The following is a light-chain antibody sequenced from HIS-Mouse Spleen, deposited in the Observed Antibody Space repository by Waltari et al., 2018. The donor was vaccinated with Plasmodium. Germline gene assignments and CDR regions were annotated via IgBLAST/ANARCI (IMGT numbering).Light chain of an antibody. V-gene: IGLV2-8*01. CDR2: EVS. CDR1: SSDVGGYNY. Sequence: QSALTQPPSASGSPGQSVTISCTGTSSDVGGYNYVSGYQQHPGKAPKLMIYEVSKRPSGVPDRFSVSKSGNTASLTVSGLQAEDEADYYCSSYAGSNNLVFGGGTKLTVL. J-gene: IGLJ3*02. CDR3: SSYAGSNNLV.